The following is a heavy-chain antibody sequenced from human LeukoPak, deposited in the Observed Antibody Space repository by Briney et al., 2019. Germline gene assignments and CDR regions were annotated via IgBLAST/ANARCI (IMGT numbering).Heavy chain of an antibody. V-gene: IGHV3-23*01. CDR3: AKGGGYEAQYYYYYLDV. J-gene: IGHJ6*03. CDR1: GFTFSSSA. Sequence: GGSLRLSCAASGFTFSSSAMSWVRLAPGKGLEWVSGISGSDGSTYYADSVKGRFTISRDNSKNTLYLQMKSLRAEDTAVYYCAKGGGYEAQYYYYYLDVWGKGTTVTISS. D-gene: IGHD5-12*01. CDR2: ISGSDGST.